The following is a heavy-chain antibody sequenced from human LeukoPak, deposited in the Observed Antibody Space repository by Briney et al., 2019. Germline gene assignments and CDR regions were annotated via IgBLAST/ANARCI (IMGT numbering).Heavy chain of an antibody. Sequence: GGSLRLSCAASGFIFTNYFMSWVRQAPGKGLEWVASIKHDGSEKYYADSVRGRFTISRDNTMNSLYLQMSSLRAEDTAVYYCATDRGWRTSGYYLYHFEYWGQGTLVTYSS. CDR2: IKHDGSEK. V-gene: IGHV3-7*01. CDR1: GFIFTNYF. D-gene: IGHD3-3*01. J-gene: IGHJ4*02. CDR3: ATDRGWRTSGYYLYHFEY.